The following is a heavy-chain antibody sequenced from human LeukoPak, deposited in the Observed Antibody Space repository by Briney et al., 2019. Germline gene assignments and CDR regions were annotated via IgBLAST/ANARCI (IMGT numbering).Heavy chain of an antibody. J-gene: IGHJ6*02. Sequence: ASVKVSCKASGYTFTGYYMHWVRQAPGQGLEWMGWINPNSGGTNYAQKFQGWVTMTRDTSISTAYMELSRLRSDDTAVYYCAREGPLRFLEWLSSAPRINYYYYYGMDVWGQGTTVTVSS. CDR1: GYTFTGYY. D-gene: IGHD3-3*01. V-gene: IGHV1-2*04. CDR2: INPNSGGT. CDR3: AREGPLRFLEWLSSAPRINYYYYYGMDV.